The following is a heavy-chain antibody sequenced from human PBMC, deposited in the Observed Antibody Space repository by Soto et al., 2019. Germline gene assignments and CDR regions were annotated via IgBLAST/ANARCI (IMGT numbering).Heavy chain of an antibody. CDR2: IYSGGST. CDR1: GFTVSSNY. J-gene: IGHJ3*02. V-gene: IGHV3-66*01. CDR3: ARALLPHDAFDI. Sequence: PGGSLRLSCAASGFTVSSNYMSWVRQAPGKGLEWVSVIYSGGSTYYADSVKGRFTISRDNSKNTLYLQMNSLRAEDTAVYYCARALLPHDAFDIWAQGKMVTVSS.